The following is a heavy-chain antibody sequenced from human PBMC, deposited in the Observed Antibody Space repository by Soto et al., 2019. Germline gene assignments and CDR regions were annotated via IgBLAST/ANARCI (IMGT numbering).Heavy chain of an antibody. D-gene: IGHD3-16*01. Sequence: QVQLVQSGAEVKNPGASVKVSCKTSGYTFTSYGIGWARQAPGQGLEWMGWINTYNGNTNYAQNLQGRVTLTTDTATSRAYMELRSLRSDDTAIYDCAMVDVYVTPSRQDVWGQGTTVTVSS. J-gene: IGHJ6*02. V-gene: IGHV1-18*01. CDR3: AMVDVYVTPSRQDV. CDR1: GYTFTSYG. CDR2: INTYNGNT.